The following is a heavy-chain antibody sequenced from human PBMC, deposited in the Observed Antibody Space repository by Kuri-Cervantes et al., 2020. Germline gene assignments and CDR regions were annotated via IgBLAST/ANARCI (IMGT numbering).Heavy chain of an antibody. J-gene: IGHJ4*02. CDR2: IWYDGSNK. V-gene: IGHV3-30*02. Sequence: GESLKTSCAASGFTFSSYGMHWVRQAPGKGLEWVAVIWYDGSNKYYADSVKGRFTISRDNSKNTLYLQMNSLRAEDTAVYYCAKDRGYCSGGSCYSYYFDYWGQGTLVTVSS. CDR1: GFTFSSYG. CDR3: AKDRGYCSGGSCYSYYFDY. D-gene: IGHD2-15*01.